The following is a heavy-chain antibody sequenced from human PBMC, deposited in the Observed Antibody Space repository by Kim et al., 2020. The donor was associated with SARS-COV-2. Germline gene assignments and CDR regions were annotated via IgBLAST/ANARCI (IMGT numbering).Heavy chain of an antibody. CDR3: ARARIFGVVITSYYYYGMDV. CDR2: ISSSSSYI. Sequence: GGSLRLSCAASGFTFSSYSMNWVRQAPGKGLEWVSSISSSSSYIYYADSVKGRFTISRDNAKNSLYLQMNSLRAEDTAVYYCARARIFGVVITSYYYYGMDVWGQGTTVTVSS. V-gene: IGHV3-21*01. J-gene: IGHJ6*02. D-gene: IGHD3-3*01. CDR1: GFTFSSYS.